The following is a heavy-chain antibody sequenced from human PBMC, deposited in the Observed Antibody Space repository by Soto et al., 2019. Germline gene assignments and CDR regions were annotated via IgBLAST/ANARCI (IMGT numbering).Heavy chain of an antibody. J-gene: IGHJ4*02. D-gene: IGHD1-26*01. CDR2: VYSSGST. Sequence: PSETLSLTCTVSGGSLSSYYWNWIRQPPGQGLEWIGYVYSSGSTIYNPSLESRVTISVDTSKNQFSLKMSSVTAADTAIYYCARGRIGYYGRRYEDSCGQRTPVTVST. CDR3: ARGRIGYYGRRYEDS. CDR1: GGSLSSYY. V-gene: IGHV4-59*01.